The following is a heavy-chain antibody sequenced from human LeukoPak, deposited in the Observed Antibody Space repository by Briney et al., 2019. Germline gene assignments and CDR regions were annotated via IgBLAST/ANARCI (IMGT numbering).Heavy chain of an antibody. CDR3: ARDNLEMTTIGDAFDI. CDR2: IYSGGST. J-gene: IGHJ3*02. D-gene: IGHD5-24*01. Sequence: GGSLRLSCAASGFSVSTNYLTWVRQAPGQGLEFVSLIYSGGSTYYADSVRGRFIISRDNSKNTVYLQMNSLRAEDTAVYFCARDNLEMTTIGDAFDIWGQGTMVTVSP. CDR1: GFSVSTNY. V-gene: IGHV3-66*01.